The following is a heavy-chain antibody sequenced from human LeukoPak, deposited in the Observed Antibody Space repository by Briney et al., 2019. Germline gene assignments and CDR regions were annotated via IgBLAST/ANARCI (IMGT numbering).Heavy chain of an antibody. J-gene: IGHJ4*02. V-gene: IGHV3-23*01. D-gene: IGHD6-13*01. CDR1: GFTFSSYA. CDR3: AKATYSESFFDY. CDR2: ISGSGGST. Sequence: PGRSLRLSCAASGFTFSSYAMHWVRQAPGKGLEWVSAISGSGGSTYYADSVKGRFTISRDNSKNTLYLQMNSLRAEDTAVYYCAKATYSESFFDYWGQGTLVTVSS.